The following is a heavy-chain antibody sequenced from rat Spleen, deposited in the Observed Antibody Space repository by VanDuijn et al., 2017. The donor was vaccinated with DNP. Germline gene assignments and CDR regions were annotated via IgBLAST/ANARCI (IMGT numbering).Heavy chain of an antibody. V-gene: IGHV5S13*01. CDR3: ARQEYYGYPNWFTY. D-gene: IGHD1-7*01. CDR1: GFTFSNYG. J-gene: IGHJ3*01. Sequence: EVQLVESGGGLVQPGRSLKLSCAASGFTFSNYGMAWVRQAPTKGLEWVASIGTDGTNTDFHDSVKGRFTISRDNAKNTQYLQMDSLRSEDTATYYCARQEYYGYPNWFTYWGQGTLVTVSS. CDR2: IGTDGTNT.